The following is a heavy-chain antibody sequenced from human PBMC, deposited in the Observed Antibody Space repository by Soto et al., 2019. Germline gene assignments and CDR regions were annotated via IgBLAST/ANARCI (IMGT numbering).Heavy chain of an antibody. V-gene: IGHV4-39*01. D-gene: IGHD6-19*01. CDR2: IYYTGST. CDR3: AILDLAVDGRGFDF. Sequence: SETLSLTCTVSGGSISTSSYYWGWIRQPPGKGLKWIGNIYYTGSTYYNPSLKSRVTISVDTSKNQFSLKLNSVTAADTAVYYCAILDLAVDGRGFDFWGQGTLVTVSS. J-gene: IGHJ4*02. CDR1: GGSISTSSYY.